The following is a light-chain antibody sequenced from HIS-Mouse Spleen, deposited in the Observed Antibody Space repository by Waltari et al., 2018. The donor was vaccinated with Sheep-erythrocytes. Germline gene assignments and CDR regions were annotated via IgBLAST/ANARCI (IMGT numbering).Light chain of an antibody. V-gene: IGLV3-1*01. Sequence: SYELTQPPSVSVSPGQTASITCSGDKLGDKYACWYQQKPGQSPVLVIYQDCKRPSGIPERLSGSNCGNTATLTISGTQAMDEADYYCQAWDSSTAVFGGGTKLTVL. J-gene: IGLJ2*01. CDR2: QDC. CDR1: KLGDKY. CDR3: QAWDSSTAV.